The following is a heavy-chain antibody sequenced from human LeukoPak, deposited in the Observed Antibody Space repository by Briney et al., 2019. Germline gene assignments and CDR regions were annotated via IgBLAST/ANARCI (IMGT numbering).Heavy chain of an antibody. CDR3: AREAQIITMVRGYFDY. Sequence: GGSLRLSCAASGFTFSDYYMSWIRQAPGKGLEWVSYISSSCSTIYYADSVKGRFTISRDNAKNSLYLQMNSLRAEDTAVYYCAREAQIITMVRGYFDYWGQGTLVTVSS. CDR2: ISSSCSTI. V-gene: IGHV3-11*04. CDR1: GFTFSDYY. D-gene: IGHD3-10*01. J-gene: IGHJ4*02.